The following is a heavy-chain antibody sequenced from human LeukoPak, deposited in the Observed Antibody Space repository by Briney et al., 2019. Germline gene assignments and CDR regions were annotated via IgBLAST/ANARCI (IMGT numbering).Heavy chain of an antibody. J-gene: IGHJ3*02. CDR3: ARDLPSRWELLPLPAFDI. CDR1: GGTFSSYA. CDR2: IIPIFGTA. Sequence: GASVKVSCKASGGTFSSYAISWVRQAPGQGLEWMGGIIPIFGTANYAQKFQGRVTMTEDTSTDTAYMELRSLRSDDTAVYYCARDLPSRWELLPLPAFDIWGQGTMVTVSS. V-gene: IGHV1-69*06. D-gene: IGHD1-26*01.